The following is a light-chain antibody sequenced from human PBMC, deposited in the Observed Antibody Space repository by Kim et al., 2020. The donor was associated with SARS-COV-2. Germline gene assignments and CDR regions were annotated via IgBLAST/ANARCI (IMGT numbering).Light chain of an antibody. CDR1: QNIGVW. CDR3: QQYNSFWA. V-gene: IGKV1-5*03. J-gene: IGKJ1*01. Sequence: DIQMTQSPSTLSASLVDRVAITCRATQNIGVWLAWYQQKPGKAPKLLIYKASTLENGVPSRFNGGGSGTEFTLTISGLQPDDLATYYCQQYNSFWAFGPGTKVDIK. CDR2: KAS.